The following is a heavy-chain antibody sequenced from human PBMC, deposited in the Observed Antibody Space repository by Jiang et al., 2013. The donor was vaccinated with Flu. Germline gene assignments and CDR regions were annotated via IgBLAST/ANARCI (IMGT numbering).Heavy chain of an antibody. CDR1: GFSFSTYP. J-gene: IGHJ4*02. Sequence: GLVQPGGSLRLSCAASGFSFSTYPMNWGPPGSREGLEWISNIRTETEGGMFYADSVKGRFTVSRDDAKNSLYLQMNSLRAEDTAVYYCARDQDYAFDYWGQGILVTVSS. CDR2: IRTETEGGM. CDR3: ARDQDYAFDY. D-gene: IGHD3-16*01. V-gene: IGHV3-48*01.